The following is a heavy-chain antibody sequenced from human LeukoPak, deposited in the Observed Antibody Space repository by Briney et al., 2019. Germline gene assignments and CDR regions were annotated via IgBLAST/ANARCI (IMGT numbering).Heavy chain of an antibody. Sequence: SETLSLTCTVSGGSISSYYWSWIRQPPGKGLEWIGYIYYSGSTNYNPSLKSRVTISVDTSKNQFSLKLSSVTAADTAVYYCARHDRETTVSDYFDYWGQGTLVTVSS. CDR3: ARHDRETTVSDYFDY. J-gene: IGHJ4*02. CDR2: IYYSGST. V-gene: IGHV4-59*08. D-gene: IGHD4-17*01. CDR1: GGSISSYY.